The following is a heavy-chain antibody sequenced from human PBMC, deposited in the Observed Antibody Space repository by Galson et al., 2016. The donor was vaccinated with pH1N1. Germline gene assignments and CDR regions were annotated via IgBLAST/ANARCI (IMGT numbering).Heavy chain of an antibody. J-gene: IGHJ4*02. CDR2: INRDGSVK. V-gene: IGHV3-7*01. Sequence: SLRLSCAASGFTFSTYWMTWVRQAPGKGLEWVANINRDGSVKYYVDSVKGRFTISRDNAKNSVSLQMNSLRAEDTAVYYRARAVAAADSYWGQGTLVTVSS. CDR3: ARAVAAADSY. CDR1: GFTFSTYW. D-gene: IGHD6-25*01.